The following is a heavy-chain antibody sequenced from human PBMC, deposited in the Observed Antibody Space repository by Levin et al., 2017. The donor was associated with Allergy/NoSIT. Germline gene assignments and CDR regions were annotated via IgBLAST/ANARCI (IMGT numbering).Heavy chain of an antibody. CDR3: AKALLPDYYYGRDV. V-gene: IGHV3-9*01. CDR1: GFTFDDYA. J-gene: IGHJ6*02. D-gene: IGHD1-26*01. CDR2: ISWNSGSI. Sequence: GGSLRLSCAASGFTFDDYAMHWVRQAPGKGLEWVSGISWNSGSIGYADSVKGRFTISRDNAKNSLYLQMNSLRAEDTALYYCAKALLPDYYYGRDVWGQGTTVTVSS.